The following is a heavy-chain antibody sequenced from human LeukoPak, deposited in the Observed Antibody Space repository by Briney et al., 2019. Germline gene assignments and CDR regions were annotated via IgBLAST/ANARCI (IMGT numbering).Heavy chain of an antibody. J-gene: IGHJ6*03. CDR1: GFTFSSYG. Sequence: PGGSLRLSCAASGFTFSSYGMHWVRQAPGKGLEWVALIRYDGSNKYYADSVKGRFTISRDNSKNTLYLQMNSPRAEDTAVYYCAREGFRCTNGVCYTVPYYYYYYMDVWGKGTTVTVSS. D-gene: IGHD2-8*01. CDR3: AREGFRCTNGVCYTVPYYYYYYMDV. CDR2: IRYDGSNK. V-gene: IGHV3-30*02.